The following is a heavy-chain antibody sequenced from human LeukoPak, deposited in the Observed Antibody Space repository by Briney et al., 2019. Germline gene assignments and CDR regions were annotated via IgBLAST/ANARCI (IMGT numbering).Heavy chain of an antibody. J-gene: IGHJ4*02. D-gene: IGHD7-27*01. CDR2: ISSSSSYI. V-gene: IGHV3-21*01. CDR1: GFTFSSYS. Sequence: GGYLRLSCAASGFTFSSYSMNWVRQAPGKGLEWVSSISSSSSYIYYADSVKGRFTISRDNAKNSLYLQMNSLRAEDTAVYYCARDSLAGPPVHYFDYWGQGTLVTVSS. CDR3: ARDSLAGPPVHYFDY.